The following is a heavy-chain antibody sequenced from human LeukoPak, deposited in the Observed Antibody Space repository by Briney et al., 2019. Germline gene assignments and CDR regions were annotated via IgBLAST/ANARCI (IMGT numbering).Heavy chain of an antibody. CDR1: GFTFSTSW. J-gene: IGHJ4*02. D-gene: IGHD2-15*01. CDR2: INSDGSRT. V-gene: IGHV3-74*01. CDR3: EKDLWGVAAD. Sequence: GGSLRLSCAASGFTFSTSWMYWVRQAPGEWRVCVSRINSDGSRTTYADYVRGRFALSRDNDKNTLYLQMHSLRAEDTAVYYCEKDLWGVAADWGQGSVVTVSS.